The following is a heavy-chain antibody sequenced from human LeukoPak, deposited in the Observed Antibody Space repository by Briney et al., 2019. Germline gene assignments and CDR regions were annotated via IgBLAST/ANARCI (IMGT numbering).Heavy chain of an antibody. CDR2: INHSGST. D-gene: IGHD6-6*01. CDR3: ALRNGHSSSSGDY. J-gene: IGHJ4*02. CDR1: GGSFSGYY. V-gene: IGHV4-34*01. Sequence: SETLSLTCAVYGGSFSGYYWSWIRQPPGKGLEWIGEINHSGSTNYNPSLKSRVTLSVDTSKNQVSLKLTSVSAADTAVYYCALRNGHSSSSGDYWGQGTLVTVSS.